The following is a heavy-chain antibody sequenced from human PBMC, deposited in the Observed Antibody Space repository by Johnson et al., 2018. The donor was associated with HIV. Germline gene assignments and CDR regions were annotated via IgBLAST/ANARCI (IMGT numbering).Heavy chain of an antibody. CDR3: ASEVEYSILGGV. CDR1: GFTFSSYG. J-gene: IGHJ3*01. Sequence: QVQLVESGGGVVQPGRSLRLSCAGSGFTFSSYGMHWVRQAPGQGLEWVALISNDGSNKYYADSVKGRFTISRDNAKNSLYLQMNNLRVEDTAVYYCASEVEYSILGGVWGQGTMVTVSS. CDR2: ISNDGSNK. D-gene: IGHD6-6*01. V-gene: IGHV3-30*03.